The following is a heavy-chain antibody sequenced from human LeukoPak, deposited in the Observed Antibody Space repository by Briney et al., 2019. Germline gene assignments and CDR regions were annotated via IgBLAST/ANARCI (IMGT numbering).Heavy chain of an antibody. CDR3: ARVWFGELWVSYFDY. Sequence: PGGSLRLSCAASGFTFGSYAMGWVRQAPGKGLEWVAVISYDGSNKYYADSVKGRFTISRDNSKNTLYLQMNSLRAEDTAVYYCARVWFGELWVSYFDYWGQGTLVTVSS. D-gene: IGHD3-10*01. V-gene: IGHV3-30-3*01. J-gene: IGHJ4*02. CDR1: GFTFGSYA. CDR2: ISYDGSNK.